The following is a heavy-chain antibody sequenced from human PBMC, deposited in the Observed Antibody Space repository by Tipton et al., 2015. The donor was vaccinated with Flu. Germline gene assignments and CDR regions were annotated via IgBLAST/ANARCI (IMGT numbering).Heavy chain of an antibody. CDR3: AGSIGFGYYFDY. V-gene: IGHV4-31*02. J-gene: IGHJ4*02. CDR2: IYYSGST. Sequence: LRLSCTVSGGSISSGGYYWSWICQHPGKGLEWIGYIYYSGSTYYNPSLKSRVTISVDTSKNQFSLKLSSVTAADTAVYYCAGSIGFGYYFDYWGQGTLVTVSS. CDR1: GGSISSGGYY. D-gene: IGHD3-10*01.